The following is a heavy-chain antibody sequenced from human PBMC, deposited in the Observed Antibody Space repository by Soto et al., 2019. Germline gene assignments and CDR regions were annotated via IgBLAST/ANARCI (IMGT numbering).Heavy chain of an antibody. CDR1: GFTFSLYW. CDR3: ARDFRATGYYYCGLDV. J-gene: IGHJ6*02. Sequence: GGSLRLSCAASGFTFSLYWMQWVRQAPGKGLVWVSRVNSDGSSTTYADSVKGRFTLSRDNAKNTLFLQMNSLRAEDTAVYYCARDFRATGYYYCGLDVWGQGTTVTVSS. V-gene: IGHV3-74*03. CDR2: VNSDGSST.